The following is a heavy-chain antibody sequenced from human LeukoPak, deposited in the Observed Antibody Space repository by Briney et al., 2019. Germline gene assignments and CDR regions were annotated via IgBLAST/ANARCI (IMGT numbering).Heavy chain of an antibody. CDR1: GGSFSGYY. CDR2: INHSGST. Sequence: SETLSLTCAVYGGSFSGYYWSWIRQPPGKGLEWIGEINHSGSTNYSPSLKSRVTISVDTSKNQFSLKLSSVTAADTAVYYCARVYIAARRGFDYWGQGTLVTVSS. D-gene: IGHD6-6*01. J-gene: IGHJ4*02. V-gene: IGHV4-34*01. CDR3: ARVYIAARRGFDY.